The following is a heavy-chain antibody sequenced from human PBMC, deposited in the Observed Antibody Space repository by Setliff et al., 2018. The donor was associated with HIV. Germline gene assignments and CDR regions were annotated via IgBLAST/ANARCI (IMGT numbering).Heavy chain of an antibody. V-gene: IGHV5-51*01. D-gene: IGHD3-16*01. CDR1: GYSFSDNW. J-gene: IGHJ5*01. CDR3: AKHGFERKSPYNWFDS. Sequence: GESLKISCKGLGYSFSDNWIGWVRQMPGKGLEWMGIIYPDDSATRYSPSFQGQVTISADKSINTAYLRWRSLRASDTAIYFCAKHGFERKSPYNWFDSWGQGTLVTVSS. CDR2: IYPDDSAT.